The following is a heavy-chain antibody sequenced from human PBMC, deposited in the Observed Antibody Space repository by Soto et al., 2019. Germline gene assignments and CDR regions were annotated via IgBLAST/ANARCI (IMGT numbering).Heavy chain of an antibody. CDR1: GGSISSSSYY. D-gene: IGHD5-18*01. V-gene: IGHV4-39*01. Sequence: QLQLQESGPGLVKPSETLSLTCTVSGGSISSSSYYWGWIRQPPGKGLEWIGRIYYSGSTYYNPSLKSRATLSVERSNNQFSLQLSSVTAADTAVYYCARQVRTAMVPYDYGMAVWGPGPPVTGSS. CDR3: ARQVRTAMVPYDYGMAV. J-gene: IGHJ6*02. CDR2: IYYSGST.